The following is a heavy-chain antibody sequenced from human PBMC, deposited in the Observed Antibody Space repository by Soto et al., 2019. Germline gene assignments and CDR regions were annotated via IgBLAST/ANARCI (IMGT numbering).Heavy chain of an antibody. D-gene: IGHD1-26*01. V-gene: IGHV3-23*01. CDR2: IGSSGGT. CDR1: GFSFGFYA. Sequence: QPGGSLRLSCAASGFSFGFYAMNWVRQAPGKGLEWVSNIGSSGGTYYADSVKGRFTISRDNSENIVYLQMNSLRADDAAVYYCAKDRASGSLIQNYYGMDVWGQGTTVTVSS. J-gene: IGHJ6*02. CDR3: AKDRASGSLIQNYYGMDV.